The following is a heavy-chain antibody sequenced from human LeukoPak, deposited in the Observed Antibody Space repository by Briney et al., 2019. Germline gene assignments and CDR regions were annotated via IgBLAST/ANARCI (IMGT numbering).Heavy chain of an antibody. Sequence: PGGSLRLSCAASGFTFSTYWMSWVSQAPGKGLEWVANIKQDGSEKYYVDSLKGRFTISRDNAKNSLYLQMNSLRAEDTAVYYCARDGTIAARPTWGQGTLVTVSS. CDR1: GFTFSTYW. CDR2: IKQDGSEK. V-gene: IGHV3-7*01. CDR3: ARDGTIAARPT. D-gene: IGHD6-6*01. J-gene: IGHJ5*02.